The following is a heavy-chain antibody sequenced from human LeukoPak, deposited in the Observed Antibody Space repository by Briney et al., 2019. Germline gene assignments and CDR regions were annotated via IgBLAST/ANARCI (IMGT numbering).Heavy chain of an antibody. CDR3: ARAGTTVTLGIDYFDY. J-gene: IGHJ4*02. V-gene: IGHV1-46*01. CDR2: INPSGGST. CDR1: GYTFTSYY. D-gene: IGHD4-17*01. Sequence: ASVKVSCKASGYTFTSYYMHWVRQAPGQGLEWMGIINPSGGSTSYAQKFQGRVTMTRDTSTSTVYMELCSLRSEDTAVYYCARAGTTVTLGIDYFDYWGQGTLVTVSS.